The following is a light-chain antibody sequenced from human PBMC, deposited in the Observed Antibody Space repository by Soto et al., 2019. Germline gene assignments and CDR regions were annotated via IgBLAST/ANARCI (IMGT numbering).Light chain of an antibody. Sequence: QSALTQPASVSGSPGQSITISCTGTNSDIGSHNLVSWYQHHPGIAPKLIIYEGSQRPSGISHRFSGSRSGNTASLTISGLRAEDEADYYCCAYANSGTFVFGTGTKLTVL. CDR1: NSDIGSHNL. J-gene: IGLJ1*01. CDR3: CAYANSGTFV. CDR2: EGS. V-gene: IGLV2-23*01.